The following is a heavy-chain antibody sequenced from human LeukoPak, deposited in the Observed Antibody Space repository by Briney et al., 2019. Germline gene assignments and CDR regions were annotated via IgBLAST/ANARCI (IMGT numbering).Heavy chain of an antibody. J-gene: IGHJ4*02. CDR3: VRVSLVGAVDY. V-gene: IGHV4-59*01. D-gene: IGHD1-26*01. Sequence: SETLSLTCTVSGGSISSYYWSWIRQPPGKGLEWIGYIYYSGSTNYNPSLKSRVTISVDTSKNQFSLKLSSVTAADTAVYYCVRVSLVGAVDYWGQGTLVTVSS. CDR1: GGSISSYY. CDR2: IYYSGST.